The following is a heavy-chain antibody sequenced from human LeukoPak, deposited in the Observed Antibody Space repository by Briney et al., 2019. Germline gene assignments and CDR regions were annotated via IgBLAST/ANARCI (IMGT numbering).Heavy chain of an antibody. V-gene: IGHV3-48*01. D-gene: IGHD2-2*01. J-gene: IGHJ4*02. CDR3: AKDLPAAYFDY. CDR1: GFTFTSYS. CDR2: IGSSSSAI. Sequence: GGSLRLSCAASGFTFTSYSMIWVRQTPGKGLEWVSYIGSSSSAIHYADSVKGRFTISRDNAKNSLYLQMSSLRPEDTAVYCCAKDLPAAYFDYWGQGTLVTVSS.